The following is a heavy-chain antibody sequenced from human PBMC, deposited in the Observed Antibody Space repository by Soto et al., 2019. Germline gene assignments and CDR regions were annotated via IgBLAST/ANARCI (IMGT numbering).Heavy chain of an antibody. J-gene: IGHJ4*02. Sequence: EVQLLESGGGLVQPGGSLRLSCAASGFTFSSYAMSWVRQAPGKGVEWVSAISGSGGSTYYADSVKGRFTISRDNSKNPLYLQMNSLRAEDTAVYYCAKSRACFGEFSYWGQGTLVTVSS. CDR1: GFTFSSYA. D-gene: IGHD3-10*01. CDR3: AKSRACFGEFSY. CDR2: ISGSGGST. V-gene: IGHV3-23*01.